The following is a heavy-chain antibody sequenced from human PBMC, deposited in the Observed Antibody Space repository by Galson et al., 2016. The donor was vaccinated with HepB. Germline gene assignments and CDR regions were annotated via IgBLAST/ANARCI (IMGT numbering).Heavy chain of an antibody. J-gene: IGHJ4*02. CDR2: ISAYNGNT. D-gene: IGHD3-10*01. V-gene: IGHV1-18*04. Sequence: SVKVSCKASGYTFTTYEISWVRQAPGQGLEWMGHISAYNGNTNYAQKLQGRVTMTTDTSTSTAYLELRSLRSDDTAVYYCARDYYDSFDYWGQGTLVTASS. CDR1: GYTFTTYE. CDR3: ARDYYDSFDY.